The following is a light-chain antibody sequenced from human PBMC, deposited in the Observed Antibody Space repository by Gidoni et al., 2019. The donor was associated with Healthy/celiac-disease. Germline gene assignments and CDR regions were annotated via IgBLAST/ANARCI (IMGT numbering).Light chain of an antibody. J-gene: IGKJ4*01. CDR3: QQYYSTPLT. CDR2: WAS. CDR1: QSVLYSSNNKNY. V-gene: IGKV4-1*01. Sequence: DIVMTQSPDSLAVSLGERATINCKSCQSVLYSSNNKNYVAWYQQTPGQPPKLLIYWASTRETGVPDRFSGSGSGTDFTLTISSLQAEDVAVYYCQQYYSTPLTFGGGTKVEIK.